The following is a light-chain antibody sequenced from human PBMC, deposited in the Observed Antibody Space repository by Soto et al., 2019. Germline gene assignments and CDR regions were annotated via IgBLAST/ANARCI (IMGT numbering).Light chain of an antibody. V-gene: IGKV4-1*01. J-gene: IGKJ1*01. CDR2: LAS. CDR1: QSVLYSSNNKNY. Sequence: DIVMTQSPDSLAVSLGERATINCKSSQSVLYSSNNKNYLAWYQQKPGQPPKLLIYLASTRESGVPDRFSGSGSGTDFTLTISSLQAEDVAVYYCQQYYSAPRTFGQGTKVEI. CDR3: QQYYSAPRT.